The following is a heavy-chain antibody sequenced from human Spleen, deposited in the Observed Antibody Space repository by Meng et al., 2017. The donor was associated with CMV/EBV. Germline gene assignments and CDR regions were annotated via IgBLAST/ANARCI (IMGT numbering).Heavy chain of an antibody. D-gene: IGHD3-3*01. CDR3: ARGADYDFWSGPIDY. CDR1: RFTFSSYA. Sequence: GGSLRLSCAASRFTFSSYAMHWVRQAPGKGLEWVAVISYDGSNKYYADSVKGRFTISRDNSKNTLYLQMNSLRAEDTAVYYCARGADYDFWSGPIDYWGQGTLVTVSS. V-gene: IGHV3-30-3*01. CDR2: ISYDGSNK. J-gene: IGHJ4*02.